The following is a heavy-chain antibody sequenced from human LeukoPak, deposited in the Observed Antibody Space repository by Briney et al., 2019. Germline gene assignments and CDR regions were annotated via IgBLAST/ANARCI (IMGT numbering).Heavy chain of an antibody. Sequence: PGGSLRLSCAVSGFTFSSYGMHWVRQAPGKGLEWMAVISYDGTNKYYADSVKGRFTISRDNSKNTLYLQMSSLRAEDTAVYYCVKITSVTGGGCWGQGTRLTVSS. J-gene: IGHJ4*02. V-gene: IGHV3-30*18. D-gene: IGHD2-8*02. CDR3: VKITSVTGGGC. CDR1: GFTFSSYG. CDR2: ISYDGTNK.